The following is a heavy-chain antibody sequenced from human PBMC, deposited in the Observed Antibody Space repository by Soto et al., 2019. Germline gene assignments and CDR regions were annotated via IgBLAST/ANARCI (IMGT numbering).Heavy chain of an antibody. Sequence: GGSLRLSCAVSGFTFSDYYMSWIRQAPGKGLEWVSYISFGGSTIDYADSVKGRFTISRDNAKNSLYLQMNSLRAEDTAVYFCARELVDTLTYYYGMDVWGQGTTVTVSS. CDR2: ISFGGSTI. V-gene: IGHV3-11*01. D-gene: IGHD5-18*01. CDR3: ARELVDTLTYYYGMDV. J-gene: IGHJ6*02. CDR1: GFTFSDYY.